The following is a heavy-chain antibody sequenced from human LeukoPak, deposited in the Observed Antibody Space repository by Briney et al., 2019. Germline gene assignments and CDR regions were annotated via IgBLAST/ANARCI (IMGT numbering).Heavy chain of an antibody. V-gene: IGHV1-69*13. J-gene: IGHJ1*01. CDR1: GYTFTSYG. CDR3: ARDGSGSGSYGFQH. CDR2: IIPIFGTA. D-gene: IGHD1-26*01. Sequence: GASVKVSCKASGYTFTSYGISWVRQAPGQGLEWMGGIIPIFGTANYAQKFQGRVTITADESTSTAYMELSSLRSEDTAVYYCARDGSGSGSYGFQHWGQGTLFTVSS.